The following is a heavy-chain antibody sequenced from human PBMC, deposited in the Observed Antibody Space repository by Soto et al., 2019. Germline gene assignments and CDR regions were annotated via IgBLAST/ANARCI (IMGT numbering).Heavy chain of an antibody. D-gene: IGHD1-1*01. J-gene: IGHJ4*02. CDR1: GFPFSSYA. Sequence: PGGSLRLSCAASGFPFSSYAMTWVRQAPGKGLEWVSGISGSGTITYGADSVKGRFTISRDKSKNTLYLQMNSLRADDTAVYYCAKSLSASPNYFFDSWGQGTLVTVSS. CDR3: AKSLSASPNYFFDS. V-gene: IGHV3-23*01. CDR2: ISGSGTIT.